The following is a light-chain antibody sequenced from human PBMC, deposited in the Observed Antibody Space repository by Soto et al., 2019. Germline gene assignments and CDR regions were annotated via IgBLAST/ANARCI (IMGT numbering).Light chain of an antibody. CDR1: QSISRT. Sequence: EIVLTQSPGTLSVSPGERATLSCRASQSISRTLAWYQQKSGQPPRLLIYGASTRATGFPARFSGSGSGTEFTLTISSLQPEDFAVYYCQQYDTSPRTFGQGTKVDIK. V-gene: IGKV3D-15*02. CDR3: QQYDTSPRT. CDR2: GAS. J-gene: IGKJ1*01.